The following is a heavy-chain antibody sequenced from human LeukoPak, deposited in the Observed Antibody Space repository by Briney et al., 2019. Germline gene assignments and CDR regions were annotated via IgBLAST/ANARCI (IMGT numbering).Heavy chain of an antibody. D-gene: IGHD5-12*01. J-gene: IGHJ4*02. CDR3: ASHFIVATTSGPFDY. CDR2: IIPILGIA. V-gene: IGHV1-69*04. CDR1: GGTFSGYA. Sequence: GASVKVSCKASGGTFSGYAISWVRQAPGQGLEWMGRIIPILGIANYAQKFQGRVTVTADKSTSTAYMELSSLRSEDTAVYYCASHFIVATTSGPFDYWGQGTLVTVSS.